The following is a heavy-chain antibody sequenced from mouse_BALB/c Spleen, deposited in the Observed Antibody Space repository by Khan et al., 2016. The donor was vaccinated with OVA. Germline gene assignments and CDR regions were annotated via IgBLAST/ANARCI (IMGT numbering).Heavy chain of an antibody. J-gene: IGHJ3*01. CDR3: ARSYDNDGAWFVY. Sequence: LQLQESGPELVKPGASVKMSCKASGYKFTDYVISWVKQRTGQGLEWIGDIYPGSGTTYYNERFEGKATLTADKSSNTAYMQFRSLTSEDSAVYFCARSYDNDGAWFVYWGQGTLVTVSA. CDR2: IYPGSGTT. V-gene: IGHV1-81*01. CDR1: GYKFTDYV. D-gene: IGHD2-4*01.